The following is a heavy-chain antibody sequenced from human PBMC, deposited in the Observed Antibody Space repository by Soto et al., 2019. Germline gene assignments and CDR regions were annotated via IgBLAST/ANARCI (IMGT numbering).Heavy chain of an antibody. Sequence: QITLKESGPTLVKPTQTLTLTCTFSGFPLSTTGVGVGWIRQPPGKALEWLALIYWDDDKRYSPSLKSRLTIAKDTSKNQVVLTMTNMDSLDTATYYCAHSDYLRPLDSWGQGTLVTVSS. CDR3: AHSDYLRPLDS. CDR2: IYWDDDK. V-gene: IGHV2-5*02. D-gene: IGHD3-16*01. J-gene: IGHJ4*02. CDR1: GFPLSTTGVG.